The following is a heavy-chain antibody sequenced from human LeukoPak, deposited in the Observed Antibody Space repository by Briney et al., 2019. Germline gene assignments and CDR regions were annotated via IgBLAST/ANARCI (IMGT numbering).Heavy chain of an antibody. Sequence: GGSLRLSCAASGFTFSSYSMNWVRQAPGKGLEWVSSISSSSSYIYYADSVKGRFTISRDNAKNSLYLQMNSLRAEDTAVYYCARAHPKPYDNSGYYLYYFDYWGQGTLVTVSS. J-gene: IGHJ4*02. V-gene: IGHV3-21*01. CDR1: GFTFSSYS. CDR3: ARAHPKPYDNSGYYLYYFDY. D-gene: IGHD3-22*01. CDR2: ISSSSSYI.